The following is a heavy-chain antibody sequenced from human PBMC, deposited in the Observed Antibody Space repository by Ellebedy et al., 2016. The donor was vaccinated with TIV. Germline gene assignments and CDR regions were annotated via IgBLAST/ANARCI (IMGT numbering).Heavy chain of an antibody. Sequence: AASVKVSCKASGYTFTTYAVHWVRQAPGQRLEWMGWINAGHGNTKYSQKFQGRVTITRDTSASTAYMELSSLRSEDTAVYYCARGRVVGSNTKGTTNWFDPWGQGTLVTVSS. J-gene: IGHJ5*02. CDR1: GYTFTTYA. D-gene: IGHD1-1*01. V-gene: IGHV1-3*01. CDR3: ARGRVVGSNTKGTTNWFDP. CDR2: INAGHGNT.